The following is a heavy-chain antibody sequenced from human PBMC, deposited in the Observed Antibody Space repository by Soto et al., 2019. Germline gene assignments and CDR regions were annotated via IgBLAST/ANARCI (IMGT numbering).Heavy chain of an antibody. CDR1: GYTYTNYY. D-gene: IGHD2-21*01. Sequence: QVHLVQSGAEVKKPGASVKISCKASGYTYTNYYMHWVRQAPGQGLEWMGIINLSSGSPSYAQRFQGRVTMNRDTSTTTVYMELSSLRSEDTGVYYCASGACSGECYSDYWGQGTLVTVSS. J-gene: IGHJ4*02. CDR3: ASGACSGECYSDY. V-gene: IGHV1-46*01. CDR2: INLSSGSP.